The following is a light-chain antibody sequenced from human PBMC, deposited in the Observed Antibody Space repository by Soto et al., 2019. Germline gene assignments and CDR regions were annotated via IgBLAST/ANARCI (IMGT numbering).Light chain of an antibody. Sequence: EIVLTQSPATLSLSPGERATLSCRASQSVNNYLAWYQQRPGQAPRLLIYDVSNRATGIPARFSGSGSGTAFTPTISSLEPEDSAVYFCQQRRNWPWLTFGGGTRVEIK. CDR3: QQRRNWPWLT. CDR1: QSVNNY. V-gene: IGKV3-11*01. CDR2: DVS. J-gene: IGKJ4*01.